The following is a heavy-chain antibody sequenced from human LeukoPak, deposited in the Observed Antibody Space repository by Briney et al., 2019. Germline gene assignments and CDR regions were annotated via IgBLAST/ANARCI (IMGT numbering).Heavy chain of an antibody. CDR2: INHSGST. Sequence: SETLSLTCAVYGGSYGGSFSGYYWSWIRQPPGKGLEWIGEINHSGSTNYNPSLKSRVTISVDTSKIQFSLKVRSVTAADTAVYYCARSFTVTTADWFWFDPWGQGTLVTVSS. J-gene: IGHJ5*02. CDR3: ARSFTVTTADWFWFDP. V-gene: IGHV4-34*01. D-gene: IGHD4-17*01. CDR1: GGSYGGSFSGYY.